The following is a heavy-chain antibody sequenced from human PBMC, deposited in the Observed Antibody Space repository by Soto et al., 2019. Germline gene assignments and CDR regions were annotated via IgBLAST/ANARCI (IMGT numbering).Heavy chain of an antibody. CDR1: GGSISSGGYY. CDR3: ARANPLVLMVPYYYYMDV. J-gene: IGHJ6*03. V-gene: IGHV4-31*03. D-gene: IGHD2-8*01. Sequence: PSETLSLTCTVSGGSISSGGYYWSWIRQHPGKGLEWIGYIYYSGSTYYNPSLKSRVTISVDTSKNQFSLKLSSVTAADTAVYYCARANPLVLMVPYYYYMDVWGKGTTVTVSS. CDR2: IYYSGST.